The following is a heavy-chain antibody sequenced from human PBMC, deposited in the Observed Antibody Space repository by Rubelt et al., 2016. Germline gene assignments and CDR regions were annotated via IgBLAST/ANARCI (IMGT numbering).Heavy chain of an antibody. Sequence: VQLVESGRGVVQPGGSLRLSCAASGFTFSNYGMHWVRQAPGKGLEWVALIWSDGSKKYYADSVKGRFTISRDKYKNTLDLQMNGLRAEDTAVYYCAKDRSRGHYYENWGQGTLVIVSS. CDR2: IWSDGSKK. J-gene: IGHJ4*02. CDR3: AKDRSRGHYYEN. CDR1: GFTFSNYG. V-gene: IGHV3-30*02. D-gene: IGHD2-15*01.